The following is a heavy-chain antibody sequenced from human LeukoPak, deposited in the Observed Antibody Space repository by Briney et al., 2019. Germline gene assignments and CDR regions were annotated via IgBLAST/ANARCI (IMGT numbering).Heavy chain of an antibody. J-gene: IGHJ2*01. CDR2: SSGSGGNT. Sequence: GGSLRLSCAVSGFTFSNYVMTWVRQAPGKGLEWVSGSSGSGGNTYYADSVKGRFTISRDDSKNTLDLQMNSLRAEDTAVYYCARGEGSGSYYKRYFDLWGRGTLVTVSS. CDR1: GFTFSNYV. V-gene: IGHV3-23*01. D-gene: IGHD3-10*01. CDR3: ARGEGSGSYYKRYFDL.